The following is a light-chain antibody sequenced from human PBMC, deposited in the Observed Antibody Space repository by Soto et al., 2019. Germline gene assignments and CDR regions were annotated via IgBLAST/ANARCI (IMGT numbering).Light chain of an antibody. CDR3: QQYGNSPPYS. CDR2: GAS. J-gene: IGKJ2*03. V-gene: IGKV3-20*01. Sequence: EIVLTQSPGTLSLSPGERATLSCRASQSVSRSHLAWYQQKPGQAPRLLIYGASSRATSIADRFSDIGYGTDFTLTISRLEPEDFEISYCQQYGNSPPYSFDQGTKLEIK. CDR1: QSVSRSH.